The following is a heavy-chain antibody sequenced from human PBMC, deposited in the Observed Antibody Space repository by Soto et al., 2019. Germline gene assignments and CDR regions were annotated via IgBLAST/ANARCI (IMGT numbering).Heavy chain of an antibody. V-gene: IGHV4-34*01. J-gene: IGHJ5*02. CDR2: IKHSGST. Sequence: QVQLQQWGAGLLKPSETLSLTCAVYGGSFSGYYWSWIRQPPGKGLEWIGEIKHSGSTNYNPSLRSRVTISVDTSKNQFALKLSSVTAAYTAVYYCARGNLGSYSRRWFDPLGQGTLVTVSS. CDR1: GGSFSGYY. D-gene: IGHD3-10*01. CDR3: ARGNLGSYSRRWFDP.